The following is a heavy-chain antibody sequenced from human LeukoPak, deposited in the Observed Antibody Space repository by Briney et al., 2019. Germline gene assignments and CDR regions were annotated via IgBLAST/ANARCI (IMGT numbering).Heavy chain of an antibody. Sequence: PSETLSLTCTVSGASISTYYWSWIRQPPGKGLEWIGSIYYSGSTNYNPSLKSRVTISVDTSKNQFSLKLSSVTAADTAVYYCARADRGIVEMATFGARADAFDIWGQGTMVTVSS. D-gene: IGHD5-24*01. CDR3: ARADRGIVEMATFGARADAFDI. CDR1: GASISTYY. V-gene: IGHV4-59*01. J-gene: IGHJ3*02. CDR2: IYYSGST.